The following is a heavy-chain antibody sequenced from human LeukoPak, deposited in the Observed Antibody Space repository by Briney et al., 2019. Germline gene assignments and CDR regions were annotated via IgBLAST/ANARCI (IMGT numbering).Heavy chain of an antibody. CDR3: EYRGHYDASAIRGPFHY. CDR2: ISDSGGNT. J-gene: IGHJ4*02. D-gene: IGHD3-22*01. V-gene: IGHV3-23*01. CDR1: GFTFSDYA. Sequence: GGSLSLSCTVWGFTFSDYAMIGVREAPGKGLEGVSAISDSGGNTYYAHSVKGRFTISKDNSKITVYAKMSSLSAEDAGVFYVEYRGHYDASAIRGPFHYWGQGTPVTVSS.